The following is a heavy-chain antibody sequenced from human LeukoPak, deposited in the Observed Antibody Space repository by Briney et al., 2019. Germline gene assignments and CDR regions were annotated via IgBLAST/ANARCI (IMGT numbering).Heavy chain of an antibody. CDR1: GFTVSTNY. CDR3: VKVVGSSYNY. Sequence: QPGGSLRLSCAASGFTVSTNYMSWVRQAPGKGLEWVSVIYSVGRTYYADSVKGSFTISRDNSKNTLDLQMSSLRAEDTAVYYCVKVVGSSYNYWGQGTLVTVSS. D-gene: IGHD6-13*01. CDR2: IYSVGRT. V-gene: IGHV3-66*01. J-gene: IGHJ4*02.